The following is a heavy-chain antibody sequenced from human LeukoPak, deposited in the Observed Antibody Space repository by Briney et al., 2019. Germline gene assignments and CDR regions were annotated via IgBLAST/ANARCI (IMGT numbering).Heavy chain of an antibody. D-gene: IGHD1-14*01. V-gene: IGHV3-7*01. J-gene: IGHJ4*02. CDR1: GFTFSSYS. CDR3: ARYLETPRRNLDS. CDR2: IKQDGSEK. Sequence: GGSLRLSCAASGFTFSSYSMNWVRQAPGKGLEWVARIKQDGSEKHYADSVKGRFTISRDNAKNSVYLRMNTLRAEDTAVYFCARYLETPRRNLDSWGQGTLVTVSS.